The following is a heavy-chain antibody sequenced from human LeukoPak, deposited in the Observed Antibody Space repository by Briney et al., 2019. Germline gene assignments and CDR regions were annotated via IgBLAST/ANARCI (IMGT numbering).Heavy chain of an antibody. CDR2: ISAYNGNT. Sequence: GASVKVSCKASVYTFTVYFMHWVRQAPGQGLEWMGWISAYNGNTNYAQKLQGRVTMTTDTSTSTAYMELRSLRSDDTAVYYCARERYFDWLPFDYWGQGTLVTVSS. J-gene: IGHJ4*02. CDR3: ARERYFDWLPFDY. V-gene: IGHV1-18*04. CDR1: VYTFTVYF. D-gene: IGHD3-9*01.